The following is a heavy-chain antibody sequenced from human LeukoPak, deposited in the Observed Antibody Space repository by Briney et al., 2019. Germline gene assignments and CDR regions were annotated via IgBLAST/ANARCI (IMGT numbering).Heavy chain of an antibody. D-gene: IGHD3-9*01. CDR2: ISAYNGYT. Sequence: ASVKVSCKAYGNTFTNNGISWVRQAPGQGLEWMGWISAYNGYTNYAQRLQGRVTMTTDTSTSTVYMELRSLRSDDTAVYYCARSPHILTGENFDYWGQGTLLTVSS. CDR3: ARSPHILTGENFDY. CDR1: GNTFTNNG. V-gene: IGHV1-18*01. J-gene: IGHJ4*02.